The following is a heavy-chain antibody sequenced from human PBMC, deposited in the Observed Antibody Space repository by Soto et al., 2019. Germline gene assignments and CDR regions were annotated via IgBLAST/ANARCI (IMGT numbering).Heavy chain of an antibody. J-gene: IGHJ4*02. D-gene: IGHD6-19*01. V-gene: IGHV3-23*01. CDR1: VFTFSSLA. Sequence: GGSLRLSCAASVFTFSSLAMSWVRQAPGKVLQWVSMITNVRGGGTYYADSVKVRFSISRHNSRYTLYLQMSSQSTEDTAVYYCVKAAGRQLVAYYFDSWGQGTMVTAPQ. CDR2: ITNVRGGGT. CDR3: VKAAGRQLVAYYFDS.